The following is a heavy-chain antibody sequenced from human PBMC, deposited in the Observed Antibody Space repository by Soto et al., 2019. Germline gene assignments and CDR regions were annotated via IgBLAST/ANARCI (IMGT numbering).Heavy chain of an antibody. J-gene: IGHJ6*02. CDR2: IDPRDSHT. Sequence: GASLKGCCTGSGYSFTNDWILWVSQMPGKRLEWMGEIDPRDSHTNYSPSFQGHVTMSTDKSNGTAYLHWSSLKASDSAMYYCARHYSGSSFMDVWGQGTTVTVSS. CDR1: GYSFTNDW. CDR3: ARHYSGSSFMDV. D-gene: IGHD6-6*01. V-gene: IGHV5-10-1*01.